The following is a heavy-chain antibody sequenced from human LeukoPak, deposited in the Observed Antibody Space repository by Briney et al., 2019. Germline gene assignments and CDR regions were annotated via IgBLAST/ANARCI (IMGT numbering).Heavy chain of an antibody. CDR1: GFTFTDYY. V-gene: IGHV1-2*06. CDR3: ATDGGNHNFDY. D-gene: IGHD1-14*01. Sequence: ASAKVSCKASGFTFTDYYLHWVRQAPGQGLEWMGRIILNNGATNYAQKFQGRVTLTRDTSISTAYMELSRQTSDDTAVYYCATDGGNHNFDYWGQGTLSPSPQ. J-gene: IGHJ4*02. CDR2: IILNNGAT.